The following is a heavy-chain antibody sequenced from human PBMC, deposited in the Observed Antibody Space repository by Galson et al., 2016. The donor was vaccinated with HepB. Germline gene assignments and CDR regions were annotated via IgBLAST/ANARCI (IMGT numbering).Heavy chain of an antibody. V-gene: IGHV4-39*02. D-gene: IGHD1-20*01. CDR2: AYYTGIT. J-gene: IGHJ2*01. Sequence: SETLSLTCTVSGGSISSTSYYWGWIRQPPGKGLDWIGSAYYTGITFYNPSLKSRVTISVDTSKNQFSLKMSSVTAADTAVYYCARDDGISGASAWWYFGLWGRGTLVTVSS. CDR1: GGSISSTSYY. CDR3: ARDDGISGASAWWYFGL.